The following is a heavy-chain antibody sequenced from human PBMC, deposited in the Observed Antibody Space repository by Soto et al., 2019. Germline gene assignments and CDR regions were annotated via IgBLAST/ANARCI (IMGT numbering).Heavy chain of an antibody. J-gene: IGHJ4*02. CDR2: TYYRSKWYT. CDR1: GDSASSNIAA. D-gene: IGHD3-10*02. V-gene: IGHV6-1*01. CDR3: ARNVGGSRDS. Sequence: PSQTLSLTCAISGDSASSNIAAWDWIRQSPSSGLEWLGRTYYRSKWYTDSAVSVRSRININPDTSENHFTLQLISLTPQYTAVYYCARNVGGSRDSWGQGTLVTVSS.